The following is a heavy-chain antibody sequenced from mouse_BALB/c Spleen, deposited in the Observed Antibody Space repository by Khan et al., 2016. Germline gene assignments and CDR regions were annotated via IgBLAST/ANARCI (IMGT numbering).Heavy chain of an antibody. CDR3: ARAGYYGYLVN. J-gene: IGHJ3*01. CDR2: INPDSGTI. V-gene: IGHV4-1*02. D-gene: IGHD1-1*01. Sequence: EVKLLESGGGLVQPGGSLKVSCAASGFDFSRYWMSWVRQAPGKGLEWIGEINPDSGTINYTPSLKDKFIISRDNAKNTLYLQMSKVRSEDTARYYCARAGYYGYLVNWGQGTLVTVSA. CDR1: GFDFSRYW.